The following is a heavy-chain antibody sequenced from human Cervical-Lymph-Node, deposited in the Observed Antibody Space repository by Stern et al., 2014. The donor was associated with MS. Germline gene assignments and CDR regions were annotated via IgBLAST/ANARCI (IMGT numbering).Heavy chain of an antibody. CDR2: IYYSGNT. V-gene: IGHV4-39*01. Sequence: QVQLQESGPGLVKPSETLSLTCTVSGDSIISSTYYWAWIRQPPGKGLEWIGSIYYSGNTSFNSSLKSRLTMSVDQSKSQFSLKLSSVTAADTAAYYCARHGGGWRYFYALDVWGQGTTVTVSS. CDR1: GDSIISSTYY. CDR3: ARHGGGWRYFYALDV. D-gene: IGHD6-19*01. J-gene: IGHJ6*02.